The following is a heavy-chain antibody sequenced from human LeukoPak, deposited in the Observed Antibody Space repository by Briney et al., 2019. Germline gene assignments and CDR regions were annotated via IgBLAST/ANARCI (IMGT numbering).Heavy chain of an antibody. V-gene: IGHV4-34*01. CDR2: INHSGST. D-gene: IGHD5-12*01. Sequence: PSETLSLTCAVYGGSFSGYYWSWIRQPPGKGLEWIGEINHSGSTNYNPSLKSRVTISVDTPKNQFSLKLSSVTAADTAVYYCARDGYAKDDYWGQGTLVTVSS. J-gene: IGHJ4*02. CDR1: GGSFSGYY. CDR3: ARDGYAKDDY.